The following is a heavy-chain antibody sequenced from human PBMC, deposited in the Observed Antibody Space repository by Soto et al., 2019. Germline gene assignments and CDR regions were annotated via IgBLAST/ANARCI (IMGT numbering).Heavy chain of an antibody. CDR3: ARGSGSSWNSFDP. V-gene: IGHV3-11*05. Sequence: QVQLVESGGGLVKPGGSLRLSCAASGFTLSDYYMSWIRQAPGKGLEWVSYISSSSSYTNYADSVKGRFTISRDNAKNPLYLQMNSLRAEVTAVYYCARGSGSSWNSFDPWGQGTLVTASS. D-gene: IGHD6-13*01. CDR1: GFTLSDYY. CDR2: ISSSSSYT. J-gene: IGHJ5*02.